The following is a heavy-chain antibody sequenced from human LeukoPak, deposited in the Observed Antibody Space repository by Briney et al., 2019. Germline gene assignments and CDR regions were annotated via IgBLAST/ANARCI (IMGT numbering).Heavy chain of an antibody. CDR1: GYTFTSYC. CDR3: ARNLWFGESSDAFDM. J-gene: IGHJ3*02. D-gene: IGHD3-10*01. V-gene: IGHV1-18*01. CDR2: ISAYNGNT. Sequence: RASVKVSCKASGYTFTSYCISWVRQAPGQGLEWMGWISAYNGNTNYAQKFQGRVTMTRDTSISTAYMDMSSLRSDDTAVYYCARNLWFGESSDAFDMWGQGTMVTVSS.